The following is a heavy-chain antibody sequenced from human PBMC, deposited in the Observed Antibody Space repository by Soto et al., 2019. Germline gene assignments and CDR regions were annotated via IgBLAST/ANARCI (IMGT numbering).Heavy chain of an antibody. V-gene: IGHV1-69*12. D-gene: IGHD6-25*01. Sequence: QVQLVQSGAEVKKPGSSVKVSCKASGGTFSSYAISWVRQAPGQGLEWMGGIIPIFGTANYAQKFQGRVTIPADESTRKAYMGLRSLGSEDTAVYYCAGGLRQRVYYGMAVWAKGTTVTASS. CDR3: AGGLRQRVYYGMAV. CDR1: GGTFSSYA. J-gene: IGHJ6*04. CDR2: IIPIFGTA.